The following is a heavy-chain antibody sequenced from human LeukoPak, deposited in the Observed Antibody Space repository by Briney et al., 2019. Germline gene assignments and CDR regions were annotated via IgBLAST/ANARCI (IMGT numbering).Heavy chain of an antibody. D-gene: IGHD2-15*01. CDR1: GFTFSSYA. CDR2: ISSNGGST. V-gene: IGHV3-64*01. CDR3: ARAARRVVVAASLAY. Sequence: PGGSLRLSCAASGFTFSSYAMHWVRQAPGKGLEYVSAISSNGGSTYYANSVKGRFTISRDNSKNTLYLQMGSLRAEDMAVYYCARAARRVVVAASLAYWGQGTLVTVSS. J-gene: IGHJ4*02.